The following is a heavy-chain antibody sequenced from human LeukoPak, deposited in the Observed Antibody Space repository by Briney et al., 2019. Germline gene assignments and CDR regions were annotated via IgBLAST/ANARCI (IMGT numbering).Heavy chain of an antibody. Sequence: GGSLRLSCAASGLNFSVYYMTWIRQAPGDGLEAPGNGLEWPSHISKTGTTIYYADSVKGRFTISRDNAKNSLYLHMNSLRADDTAVYYCVAGVALDYWGQGALVTVSS. V-gene: IGHV3-11*01. J-gene: IGHJ4*02. CDR1: GLNFSVYY. CDR2: ISKTGTTI. D-gene: IGHD3-3*01. CDR3: VAGVALDY.